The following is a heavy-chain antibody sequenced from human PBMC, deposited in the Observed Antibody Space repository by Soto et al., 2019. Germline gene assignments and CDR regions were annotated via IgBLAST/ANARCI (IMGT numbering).Heavy chain of an antibody. V-gene: IGHV3-49*03. CDR2: IRSKAYGGTT. CDR1: GFTFGDYA. J-gene: IGHJ4*02. D-gene: IGHD1-26*01. CDR3: TRARVIVGATHYFDY. Sequence: GGSLRLSCTASGFTFGDYAMSWFRQAPGKGLEWVGFIRSKAYGGTTEYAASVKGRFTISRDDSKSIAYLQMNSLKTEDTAVYYCTRARVIVGATHYFDYWGQGTLVTVS.